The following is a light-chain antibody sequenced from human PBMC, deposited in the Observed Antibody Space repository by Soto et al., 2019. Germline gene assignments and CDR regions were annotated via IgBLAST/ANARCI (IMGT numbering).Light chain of an antibody. CDR2: GAS. Sequence: EIVMTQSPATLSVSPGERATLSCRATQSVSSNLAWYQQKPGQAPRLLIYGASTRATGIPARFSGSGSGTEFTLTISSPQSEDFAVYCCQQYYKLPWTFGQGTKVDIK. J-gene: IGKJ1*01. CDR3: QQYYKLPWT. CDR1: QSVSSN. V-gene: IGKV3-15*01.